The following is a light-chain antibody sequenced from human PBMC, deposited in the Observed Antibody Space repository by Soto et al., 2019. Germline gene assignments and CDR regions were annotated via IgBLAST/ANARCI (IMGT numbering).Light chain of an antibody. CDR1: QSVSNNY. J-gene: IGKJ1*01. Sequence: EIRLTQSPGTLSLTPGERATLSCRASQSVSNNYLAWYQQKPGQAPRLLIYGASNRATGIPDRFSGSGSGTDFTLTISRLEPEDFAVYYCQQYDSSGTFGQGTMVDVK. V-gene: IGKV3-20*01. CDR2: GAS. CDR3: QQYDSSGT.